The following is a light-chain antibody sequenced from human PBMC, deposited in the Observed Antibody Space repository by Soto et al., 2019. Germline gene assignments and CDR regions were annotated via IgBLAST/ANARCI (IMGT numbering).Light chain of an antibody. V-gene: IGLV2-23*01. CDR1: SSDVGSYNL. CDR2: EGN. Sequence: QSALTQPASVSGSPGQSITISCTGTSSDVGSYNLVSWYQQHPGKAPKLMIYEGNKRPSGASNRFSGSKSGNTASLIISGLQAEDEADYYCCSYAGSSTLVFGGGTKLTVL. CDR3: CSYAGSSTLV. J-gene: IGLJ3*02.